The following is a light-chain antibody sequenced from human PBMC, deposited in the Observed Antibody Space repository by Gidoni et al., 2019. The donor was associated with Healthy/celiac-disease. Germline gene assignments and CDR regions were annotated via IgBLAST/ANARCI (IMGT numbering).Light chain of an antibody. CDR3: QQYSSYSPYT. CDR2: KAS. J-gene: IGKJ2*01. Sequence: HMPQSPSTLSASVGDRVTITCRASQSISSWFAWYQQKPGKAPKLLIYKASSIESGVPSRFSGSGSGTEFTLTISSLQPDDFAAYYCQQYSSYSPYTFGQGTKLEIK. V-gene: IGKV1-5*03. CDR1: QSISSW.